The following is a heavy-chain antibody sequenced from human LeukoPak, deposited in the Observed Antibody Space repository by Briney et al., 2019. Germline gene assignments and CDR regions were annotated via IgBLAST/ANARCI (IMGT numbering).Heavy chain of an antibody. V-gene: IGHV1-18*01. Sequence: QRLQGRVTMTTDTSTSTAYMELRSLRSDDTAVYYCARDQSVGGVDYWGQGTLVTVSS. D-gene: IGHD4-23*01. CDR3: ARDQSVGGVDY. J-gene: IGHJ4*02.